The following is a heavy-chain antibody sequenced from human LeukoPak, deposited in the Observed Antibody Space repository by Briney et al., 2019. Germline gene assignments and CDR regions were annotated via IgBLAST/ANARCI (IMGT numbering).Heavy chain of an antibody. CDR1: GFTFNTYT. CDR3: ARAQYYDSSGYYYEDYFQH. J-gene: IGHJ1*01. D-gene: IGHD3-22*01. Sequence: GGSLRLSCAASGFTFNTYTMNWVRQAPGKGLEWVSYISGSSGIIDYADSVRGRFTISRDNAKNSLYLQMNSLRAEDTAVYYCARAQYYDSSGYYYEDYFQHWGQGTLVTVSS. V-gene: IGHV3-48*01. CDR2: ISGSSGII.